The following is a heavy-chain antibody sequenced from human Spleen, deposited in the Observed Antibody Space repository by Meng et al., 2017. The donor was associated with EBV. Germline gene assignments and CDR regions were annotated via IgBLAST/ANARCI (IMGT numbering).Heavy chain of an antibody. CDR1: GGSCTTYY. CDR3: SRSLGAAGPDY. D-gene: IGHD6-13*01. J-gene: IGHJ4*02. V-gene: IGHV4-34*02. CDR2: INHRGSA. Sequence: VQLQQWGARLLKASETLSLTCAVDGGSCTTYYWTWIRQTPGKGLEWIGEINHRGSAHYNPSLKSRLTISVDTSKKQFSLKLSSVTAADTAVYYCSRSLGAAGPDYWGQGTLVTVSS.